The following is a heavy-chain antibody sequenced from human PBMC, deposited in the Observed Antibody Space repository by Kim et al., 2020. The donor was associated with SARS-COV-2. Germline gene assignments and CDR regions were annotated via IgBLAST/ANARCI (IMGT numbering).Heavy chain of an antibody. D-gene: IGHD6-13*01. V-gene: IGHV4-34*01. J-gene: IGHJ6*04. CDR2: INHSGST. CDR1: GGSFSGDY. Sequence: SETLSLTCAVYGGSFSGDYWSWIRQPPGKGLEWIGEINHSGSTNYNPSLKSRVTISVDTSKNQFSLKLSSVTAADTAVYYCARGLGDSSSWAGWGKGTTVTVSS. CDR3: ARGLGDSSSWAG.